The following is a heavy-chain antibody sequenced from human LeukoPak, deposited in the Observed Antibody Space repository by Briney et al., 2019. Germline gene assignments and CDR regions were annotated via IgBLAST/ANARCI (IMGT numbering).Heavy chain of an antibody. V-gene: IGHV4-39*01. CDR3: ARGPRRITIFGVVKPRIN. J-gene: IGHJ4*02. D-gene: IGHD3-3*01. CDR1: GGSISSSSYY. CDR2: IYYSGST. Sequence: PSETLSLTCTVSGGSISSSSYYWGWIRQPPGKGLEWIGSIYYSGSTYYNPSLKSRVTISVDTSKNQFSLKLSSVTAADTAVYYCARGPRRITIFGVVKPRINWGQGTLVTVSS.